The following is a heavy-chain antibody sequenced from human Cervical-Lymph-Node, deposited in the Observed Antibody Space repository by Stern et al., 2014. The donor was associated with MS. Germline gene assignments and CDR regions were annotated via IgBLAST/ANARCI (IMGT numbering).Heavy chain of an antibody. V-gene: IGHV1-69*06. CDR1: GDTFTDYA. Sequence: VQLVQSGGEVKKPGSSVKVSCKASGDTFTDYAISWVRQAPGQGPEWMGGITPIFNSATYAQKFQGRLTITADKSRSTAYMELSSLTSDDAAVYYCAREVGSLAMDVWGQGTTVIVSS. J-gene: IGHJ6*01. D-gene: IGHD1-1*01. CDR3: AREVGSLAMDV. CDR2: ITPIFNSA.